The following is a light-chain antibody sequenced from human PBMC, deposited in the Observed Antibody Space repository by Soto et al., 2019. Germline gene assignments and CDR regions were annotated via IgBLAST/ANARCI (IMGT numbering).Light chain of an antibody. CDR3: LLDFRYFWA. Sequence: AIQLTQSPSSLYASVGDRVTITCRASQAIRTALGWYQQKPGRVPKLLIYAASILQSGVPSRFSGSGSGTDFTLTISSLQPEDFATYYCLLDFRYFWAFGQGTKVAIK. CDR1: QAIRTA. CDR2: AAS. J-gene: IGKJ1*01. V-gene: IGKV1-6*01.